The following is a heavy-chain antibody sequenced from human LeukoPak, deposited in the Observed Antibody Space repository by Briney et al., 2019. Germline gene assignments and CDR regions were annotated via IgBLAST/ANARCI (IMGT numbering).Heavy chain of an antibody. CDR2: ISDSGGST. V-gene: IGHV3-23*01. Sequence: PGGSLRLSRAASGFTFSSYAMSWVRQAPGKGLEWVSAISDSGGSTYYADSVKGRFTISRDNSKNTLYLQMNSLRAEDTAVYYCAKDLSGYSYHDYWGQGTLVAVSS. J-gene: IGHJ4*02. CDR3: AKDLSGYSYHDY. D-gene: IGHD5-18*01. CDR1: GFTFSSYA.